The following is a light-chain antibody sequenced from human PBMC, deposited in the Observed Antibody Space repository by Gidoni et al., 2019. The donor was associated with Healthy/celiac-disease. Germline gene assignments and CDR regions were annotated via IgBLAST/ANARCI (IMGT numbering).Light chain of an antibody. V-gene: IGKV1-6*01. CDR2: AAS. J-gene: IGKJ1*01. Sequence: AIQMTQSPSSLSASVGDRLTITCRASQGIRNDLGWYQQKPGKAPKLLIYAASSLQSGVPSRFSGSGAGTDFTLTISSLQPEDFATYYCLQDYNYPRTFGQGTKVEIK. CDR3: LQDYNYPRT. CDR1: QGIRND.